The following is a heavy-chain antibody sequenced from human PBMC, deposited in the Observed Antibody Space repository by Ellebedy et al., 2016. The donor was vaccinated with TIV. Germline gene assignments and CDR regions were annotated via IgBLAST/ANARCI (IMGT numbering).Heavy chain of an antibody. J-gene: IGHJ6*02. V-gene: IGHV3-33*01. D-gene: IGHD2-8*01. CDR2: IRYDGTDN. Sequence: GESLKISXGASGFTFSSYGMHWVRQAPGKGLEWVAAIRYDGTDNSYADSVKGRFTISRDNAKNSLYLQMNSLRDEDTAVYYCAREEPPTVLMVYVYYYGMDVWGQGTTVTVSS. CDR1: GFTFSSYG. CDR3: AREEPPTVLMVYVYYYGMDV.